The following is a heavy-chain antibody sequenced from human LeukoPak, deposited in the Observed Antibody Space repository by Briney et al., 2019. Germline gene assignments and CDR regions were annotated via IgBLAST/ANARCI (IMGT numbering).Heavy chain of an antibody. CDR2: IYSGGST. J-gene: IGHJ6*02. Sequence: GGSLRLSCAASGFTVSSNYMSWVRQAPGKGLEWVSVIYSGGSTYYADSVKGRFTISRDNSKNTLYLQMNSLRAEDTAVYYCARADLEAYYYYGMDVWGQGTTVTVSS. V-gene: IGHV3-66*01. CDR3: ARADLEAYYYYGMDV. D-gene: IGHD3-3*01. CDR1: GFTVSSNY.